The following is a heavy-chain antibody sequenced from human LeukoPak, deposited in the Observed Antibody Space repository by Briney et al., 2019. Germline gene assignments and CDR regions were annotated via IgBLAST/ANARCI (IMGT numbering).Heavy chain of an antibody. D-gene: IGHD6-13*01. J-gene: IGHJ4*02. CDR1: GGTFSSYA. CDR3: ASHHSSSWYDAVDY. CDR2: IIPIFGTA. Sequence: GASVKVSCKASGGTFSSYAISWVRQAPGQGLEWMGGIIPIFGTANYAQKFQGRVTITADESTSTAYMELSSLRSEDTAVYYCASHHSSSWYDAVDYWGQGTLVTVSS. V-gene: IGHV1-69*13.